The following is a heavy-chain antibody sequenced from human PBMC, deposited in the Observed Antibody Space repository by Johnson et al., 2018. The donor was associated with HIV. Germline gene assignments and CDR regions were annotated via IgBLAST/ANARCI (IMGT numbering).Heavy chain of an antibody. CDR2: ISSSSSTI. J-gene: IGHJ3*02. V-gene: IGHV3-48*01. CDR1: GFTFSSYW. CDR3: ARDRAFDI. Sequence: VQLVESGGGLVQPGGSLRLSCAASGFTFSSYWMSWVRQAPGKGLEWVSYISSSSSTIYYADSVKGRFTISRDNAKNSLYLQMNSLRAEDTAVYYCARDRAFDIWGQGTMVTVSS.